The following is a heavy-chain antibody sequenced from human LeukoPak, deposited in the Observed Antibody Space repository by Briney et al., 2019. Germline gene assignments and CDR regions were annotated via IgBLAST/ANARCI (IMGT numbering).Heavy chain of an antibody. CDR2: LYYTGST. CDR1: GGSMSRHY. D-gene: IGHD3-3*01. V-gene: IGHV4-59*11. Sequence: SETLSLTCTVSGGSMSRHYWSWIRQTPGKGLEWIAYLYYTGSTNYNPSLKSRVAISVDTSNNKSSLKLSSVTAADTAVYYCARGPGYYDFWSGFSFWGQGTLVTVSS. CDR3: ARGPGYYDFWSGFSF. J-gene: IGHJ4*02.